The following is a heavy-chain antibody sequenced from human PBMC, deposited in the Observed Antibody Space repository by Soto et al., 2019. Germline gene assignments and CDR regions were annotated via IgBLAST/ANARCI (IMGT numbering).Heavy chain of an antibody. V-gene: IGHV3-23*01. D-gene: IGHD1-26*01. Sequence: EVQLLESGGGLIQPGGSLRLSCAASGFTFSSCTMSWVRQAPGKGLEWVSRLRGSGASINYADSVKGRFTISRDNSKNTLYLEMNSLRAEDTAIYYCAKGEEAVTAPVYWGQGTVVTVSS. CDR3: AKGEEAVTAPVY. J-gene: IGHJ4*02. CDR2: LRGSGASI. CDR1: GFTFSSCT.